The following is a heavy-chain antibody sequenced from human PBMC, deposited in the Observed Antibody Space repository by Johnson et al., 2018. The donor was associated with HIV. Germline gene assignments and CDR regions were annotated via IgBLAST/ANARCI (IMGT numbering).Heavy chain of an antibody. D-gene: IGHD2-15*01. J-gene: IGHJ3*02. Sequence: VQLVESGGGLVQPGGSLRLSCAASGFIVRSNYMNWVRQAPGKGLEWVSVIYSGGDTYYSDSVMGRFTISRDTSKNTLYLQMNSLGGDDTAVYYCTRVSSTSWALDIWGQGTLVTVSS. V-gene: IGHV3-66*01. CDR1: GFIVRSNY. CDR3: TRVSSTSWALDI. CDR2: IYSGGDT.